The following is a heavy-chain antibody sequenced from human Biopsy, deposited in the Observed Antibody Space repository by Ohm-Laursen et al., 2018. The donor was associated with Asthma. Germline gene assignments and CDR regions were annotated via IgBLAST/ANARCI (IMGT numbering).Heavy chain of an antibody. CDR2: TNHSGST. CDR1: GGSFSGYY. Sequence: GTLSLTCAVYGGSFSGYYWSWIRQPPGKGLEWIGETNHSGSTNYNPSLKSRVTISVDTSKNQFSLKLSSVTAADTAVYYCARVVGGYCSSTSCYGGYYYGMDVWGQGTTVTVSS. J-gene: IGHJ6*02. CDR3: ARVVGGYCSSTSCYGGYYYGMDV. V-gene: IGHV4-34*01. D-gene: IGHD2-2*01.